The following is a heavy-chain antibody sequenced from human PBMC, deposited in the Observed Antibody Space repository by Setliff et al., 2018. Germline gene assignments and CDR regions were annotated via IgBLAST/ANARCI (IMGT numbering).Heavy chain of an antibody. D-gene: IGHD3-9*01. V-gene: IGHV3-20*04. J-gene: IGHJ3*02. CDR3: ARWCILTGTDAFDI. Sequence: PGGSLRLSCLASGFTFDDYGMSWVRQAPGKGLEWVSGLSWRGDNIGYADSVKGRLTISRGNAKNSLYLQMTSLRAEDTAVYYCARWCILTGTDAFDIWGQGTMVTVSS. CDR1: GFTFDDYG. CDR2: LSWRGDNI.